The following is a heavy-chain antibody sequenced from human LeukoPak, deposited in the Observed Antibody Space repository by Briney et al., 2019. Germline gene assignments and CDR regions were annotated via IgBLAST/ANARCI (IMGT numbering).Heavy chain of an antibody. Sequence: SVKVSCKASGGTFSSYAISWVRQAPAQGLEWMGRIIPIFGTANYAQKFQGRVTITTDESTSTAYMELSSLRSEDTAVYYCARGGAISGYYMDVWGKGTTVTVSS. D-gene: IGHD1-14*01. CDR3: ARGGAISGYYMDV. V-gene: IGHV1-69*05. CDR1: GGTFSSYA. CDR2: IIPIFGTA. J-gene: IGHJ6*03.